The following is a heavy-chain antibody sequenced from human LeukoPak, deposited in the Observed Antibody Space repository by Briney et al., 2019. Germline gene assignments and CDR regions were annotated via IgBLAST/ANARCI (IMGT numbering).Heavy chain of an antibody. J-gene: IGHJ4*02. CDR2: IYHSGST. CDR3: ARDGRMARRFDY. D-gene: IGHD6-6*01. Sequence: LRLSCAASGFTFDDYAMHWIRQPPGKGLEWIGYIYHSGSTYYNPSLKSRVTISVDRSKNQFSLKLSSVTAADTAVYYCARDGRMARRFDYWGQGTLVTVSS. CDR1: GFTFDDYA. V-gene: IGHV4-30-2*01.